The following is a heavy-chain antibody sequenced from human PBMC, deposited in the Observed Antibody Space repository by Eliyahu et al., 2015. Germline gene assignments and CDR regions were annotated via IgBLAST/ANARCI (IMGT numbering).Heavy chain of an antibody. J-gene: IGHJ4*02. CDR3: ASGPRGIYYFDY. D-gene: IGHD2/OR15-2a*01. Sequence: QVQLVESGGGVVQPGRSXRLXCAASGFXFSSYGMHWVRQAPGKGLEGVAVISRDGSNKYYADSVKGRFTISRDNSKNTLYLQMNSLRGEDTAVYYCASGPRGIYYFDYWGQGNLVTVSS. CDR1: GFXFSSYG. CDR2: ISRDGSNK. V-gene: IGHV3-30*03.